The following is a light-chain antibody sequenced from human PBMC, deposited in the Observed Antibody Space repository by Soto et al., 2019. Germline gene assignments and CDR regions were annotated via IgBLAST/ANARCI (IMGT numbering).Light chain of an antibody. CDR1: QSVSSTY. Sequence: EIVLTQSPGTLSLSPGERATLSCRASQSVSSTYLAWYQQKPGQAPRRLIYGASSRATGIPDRFSGSGSGTDFTLTISRLEPEDFAVYYCQHYGSLVLTFGGGTKVELK. CDR3: QHYGSLVLT. CDR2: GAS. J-gene: IGKJ4*01. V-gene: IGKV3-20*01.